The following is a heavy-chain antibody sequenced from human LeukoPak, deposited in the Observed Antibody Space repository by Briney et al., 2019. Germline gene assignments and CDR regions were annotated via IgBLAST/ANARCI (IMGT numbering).Heavy chain of an antibody. D-gene: IGHD1-7*01. CDR1: GFTFSSYG. CDR2: TWYDGSIE. J-gene: IGHJ4*02. Sequence: GRSLRLSRAASGFTFSSYGMHWVRQAPGKGLEWLAVTWYDGSIEYYADSVKGRFTISRDNSKNTLYLQMNSLRAEDTAVYYCARQLPPVVKYYFDYWGQGTLVTVSS. CDR3: ARQLPPVVKYYFDY. V-gene: IGHV3-33*01.